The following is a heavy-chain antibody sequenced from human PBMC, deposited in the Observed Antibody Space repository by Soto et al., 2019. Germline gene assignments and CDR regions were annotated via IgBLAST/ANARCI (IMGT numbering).Heavy chain of an antibody. CDR1: GGSISSGGYY. J-gene: IGHJ3*02. V-gene: IGHV4-31*03. Sequence: SETLSLTCTVSGGSISSGGYYWSWIRQHPGKGLEWIGYIYYSGSTYYNPSLKSRVTISVDTSKNQFSLKLSSVTAADTAVYYGASDNLDYDTSGYYPTKSNAFDICGQGTIVTVSS. CDR3: ASDNLDYDTSGYYPTKSNAFDI. D-gene: IGHD3-22*01. CDR2: IYYSGST.